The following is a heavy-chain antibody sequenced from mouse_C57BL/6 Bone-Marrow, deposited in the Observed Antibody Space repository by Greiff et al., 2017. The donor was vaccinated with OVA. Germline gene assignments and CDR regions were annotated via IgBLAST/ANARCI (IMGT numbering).Heavy chain of an antibody. D-gene: IGHD1-1*02. V-gene: IGHV1-81*01. Sequence: VQLQQSGAELARPGASVKLSCKASGYTFTSYGINWVKPRPGQGLEWIGEIYPRSGNTYYNQKFKGKATLTADKSSNTSYMELRSLTSEDSAVYFCARWGSRGAYWGQGALVTVSA. CDR1: GYTFTSYG. CDR2: IYPRSGNT. J-gene: IGHJ3*01. CDR3: ARWGSRGAY.